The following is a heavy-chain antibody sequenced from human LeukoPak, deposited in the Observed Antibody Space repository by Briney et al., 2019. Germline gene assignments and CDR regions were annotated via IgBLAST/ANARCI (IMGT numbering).Heavy chain of an antibody. D-gene: IGHD3-10*01. CDR2: TSTRGGT. CDR3: AKVRPYGTTWFGGVED. J-gene: IGHJ4*02. CDR1: GFTFSTQT. Sequence: PGGSLRLSCTASGFTFSTQTMTWVRQAPGKGLEWVSVTSTRGGTQYADSVKGRFTISRDNSKNTLYLQMDSLRVEDTAIYYCAKVRPYGTTWFGGVEDWGRGTLVTVS. V-gene: IGHV3-23*01.